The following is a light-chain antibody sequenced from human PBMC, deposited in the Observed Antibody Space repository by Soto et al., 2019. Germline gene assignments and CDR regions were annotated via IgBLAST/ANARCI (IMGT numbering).Light chain of an antibody. Sequence: DILMNHSPDSLALSLRERATINCKSSQSVLYSSNNKNYLAWYQQKPGQPPKLLIYWASTRESGVPDRFSGSGSGTDFTLTISSLQAEDVAAYYCQQYNNWLTWTFGQGTKVDIK. J-gene: IGKJ1*01. CDR2: WAS. CDR3: QQYNNWLTWT. CDR1: QSVLYSSNNKNY. V-gene: IGKV4-1*01.